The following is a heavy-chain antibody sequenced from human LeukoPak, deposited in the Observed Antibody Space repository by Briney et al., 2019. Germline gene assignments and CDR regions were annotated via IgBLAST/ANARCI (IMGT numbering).Heavy chain of an antibody. CDR2: ISGMSSTI. D-gene: IGHD5-24*01. J-gene: IGHJ4*02. CDR3: ARDSSDAYNPEPGY. Sequence: PGGSLRLSCAASGFTFSSYWMSWVRQAPGKGLEWVSFISGMSSTIYYADSVKGRFTISRDNAKNSVYLQMNSLRDEDTAVYYCARDSSDAYNPEPGYWGQGTLVTVSS. CDR1: GFTFSSYW. V-gene: IGHV3-48*02.